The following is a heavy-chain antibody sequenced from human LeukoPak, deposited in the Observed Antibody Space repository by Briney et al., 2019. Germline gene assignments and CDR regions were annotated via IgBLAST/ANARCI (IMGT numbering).Heavy chain of an antibody. D-gene: IGHD5-12*01. CDR2: ISSSSSYI. CDR3: AQRGYSGYSFDY. J-gene: IGHJ4*02. V-gene: IGHV3-21*01. Sequence: GGSLRLSCAASAFTFSSYSMNWVRQAPGKGLEWVSSISSSSSYIYYADSVKGRFTISRDNAKNSLYLQMNSLRAEGTAVYYCAQRGYSGYSFDYWGQGTLVTVSS. CDR1: AFTFSSYS.